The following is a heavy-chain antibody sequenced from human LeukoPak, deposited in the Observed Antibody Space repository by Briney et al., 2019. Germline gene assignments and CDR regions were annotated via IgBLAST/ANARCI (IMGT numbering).Heavy chain of an antibody. D-gene: IGHD3-22*01. V-gene: IGHV1-2*02. Sequence: ASVKVSCKASGYTFTGYYMHWVRQAPGQGPEWMGWINPNSGGTNYAQKFQGRVTMTRDTSISTAYMELSRLRSDDTAVYYCAREPIYYDSSGYYYSGYFEYWGQGTLVTVSS. CDR1: GYTFTGYY. J-gene: IGHJ4*02. CDR2: INPNSGGT. CDR3: AREPIYYDSSGYYYSGYFEY.